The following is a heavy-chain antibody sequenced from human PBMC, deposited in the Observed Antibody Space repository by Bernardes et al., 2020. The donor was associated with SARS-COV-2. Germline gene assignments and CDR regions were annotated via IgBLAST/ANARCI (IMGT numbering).Heavy chain of an antibody. Sequence: SETLSLTCSVSGGSISTYYWSWIRQPAGKGLEWIGRMSASGSSNHNPSLRSRITMSVDTPQNQISLELSSVTAADTAVYYCAREGVTSGRGMDVWGQGTTVTVSS. D-gene: IGHD3-10*01. J-gene: IGHJ6*02. CDR1: GGSISTYY. V-gene: IGHV4-4*07. CDR2: MSASGSS. CDR3: AREGVTSGRGMDV.